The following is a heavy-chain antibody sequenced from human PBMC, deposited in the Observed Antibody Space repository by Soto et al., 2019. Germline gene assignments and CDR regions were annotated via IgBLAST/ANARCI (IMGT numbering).Heavy chain of an antibody. J-gene: IGHJ5*02. CDR1: GDTFDTFA. CDR3: ARWGYGSGSYYPLS. D-gene: IGHD3-10*01. CDR2: IIPLFCTP. Sequence: VKVSCKASGDTFDTFAISWVRQAPGQGLKWMGGIIPLFCTPRYGQKFQGRVTMTRDMSTSTVYMELSSLRSEDTAVYYCARWGYGSGSYYPLSWGQGTLVTVSS. V-gene: IGHV1-69*05.